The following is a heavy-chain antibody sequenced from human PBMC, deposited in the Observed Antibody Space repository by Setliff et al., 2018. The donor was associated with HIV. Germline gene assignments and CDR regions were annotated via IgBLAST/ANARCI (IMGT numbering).Heavy chain of an antibody. J-gene: IGHJ4*02. CDR3: ARSSGWSQYYFDY. D-gene: IGHD6-19*01. CDR2: IYYSGST. V-gene: IGHV4-30-4*08. Sequence: SETLSLTCTVSGGSISSGDYYWSWIRQPPGKGLEWIGYIYYSGSTYYNPSLKSRVTISVDTSKNQFSLKLSSVTAADTAVYYWARSSGWSQYYFDYWGQGTLVTVSS. CDR1: GGSISSGDYY.